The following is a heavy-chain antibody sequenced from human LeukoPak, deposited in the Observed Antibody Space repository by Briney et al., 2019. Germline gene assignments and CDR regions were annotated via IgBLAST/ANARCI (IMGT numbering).Heavy chain of an antibody. J-gene: IGHJ4*02. V-gene: IGHV1-2*02. D-gene: IGHD1-26*01. CDR3: ARGRVGATATTYYFDY. CDR2: INPHSGGT. CDR1: GYTFTDYY. Sequence: ASVKVSCKASGYTFTDYYLHWLRQAPGQGREWMGGINPHSGGTNYAQNFQGRVTVNRDTSISTAYMELSRLTSDDTAVYFCARGRVGATATTYYFDYWGQGTLVTVSS.